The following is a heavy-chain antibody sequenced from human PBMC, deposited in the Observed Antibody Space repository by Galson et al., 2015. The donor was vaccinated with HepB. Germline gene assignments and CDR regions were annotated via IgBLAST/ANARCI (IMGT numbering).Heavy chain of an antibody. V-gene: IGHV1-8*01. CDR3: ARMDGWSPNWFDP. CDR1: GYTFTSHD. D-gene: IGHD3-10*01. Sequence: SVKVSCKASGYTFTSHDINWVRQATGQGLEWMGWMNTNSGNTGYAQKFQGRVTMTRDISISTAYMELSSLRSEDTAVYYCARMDGWSPNWFDPWGQGTLATVSS. CDR2: MNTNSGNT. J-gene: IGHJ5*02.